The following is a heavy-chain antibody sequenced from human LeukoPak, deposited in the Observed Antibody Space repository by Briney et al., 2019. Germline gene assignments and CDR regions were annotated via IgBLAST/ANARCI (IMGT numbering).Heavy chain of an antibody. Sequence: KASETLSLTCAVSGGSISSSNWWSWVRQPPGKGLEWVGEIYHSGSTNYNPSLKSRVTISVDKSKNQFSLKLSSVTAADTAVYYCARLIEWTWYFDLWGRGTLVTVSS. CDR1: GGSISSSNW. V-gene: IGHV4-4*02. CDR2: IYHSGST. D-gene: IGHD3-22*01. J-gene: IGHJ2*01. CDR3: ARLIEWTWYFDL.